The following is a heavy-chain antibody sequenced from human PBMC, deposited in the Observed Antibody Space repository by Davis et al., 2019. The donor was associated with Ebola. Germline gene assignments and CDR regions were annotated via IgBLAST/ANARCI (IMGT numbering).Heavy chain of an antibody. J-gene: IGHJ3*02. V-gene: IGHV3-21*04. D-gene: IGHD1-26*01. CDR1: GFTFSTHS. Sequence: GESLKISCVASGFTFSTHSINWFPQAPGKALDCVSSISSDSYFIYYADSLKGRFTISRDNSKNTLYLQMNSLRVEDTAIYYCAKDTSNIWFDIWGQGTNVTVSS. CDR3: AKDTSNIWFDI. CDR2: ISSDSYFI.